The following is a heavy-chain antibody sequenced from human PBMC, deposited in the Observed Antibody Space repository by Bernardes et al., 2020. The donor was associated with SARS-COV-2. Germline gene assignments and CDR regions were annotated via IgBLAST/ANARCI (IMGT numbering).Heavy chain of an antibody. CDR2: IYYSRTT. Sequence: SETLSLTCTVSGGSIGSYYLAWIRQPPGKGLEWIAYIYYSRTTNYNPSLKSRVTITVDRSQNQFSLNLSSVTPADTAVYYCARDLSHLVRRGFDHWVRGTMVTVS. J-gene: IGHJ2*01. D-gene: IGHD3-10*01. CDR1: GGSIGSYY. CDR3: ARDLSHLVRRGFDH. V-gene: IGHV4-59*01.